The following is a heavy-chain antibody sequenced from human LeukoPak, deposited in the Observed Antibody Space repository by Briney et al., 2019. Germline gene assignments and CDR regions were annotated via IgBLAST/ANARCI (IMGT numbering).Heavy chain of an antibody. CDR2: IYSGGST. CDR3: ARGGIAAAGFGYYYYGMDV. D-gene: IGHD6-13*01. V-gene: IGHV3-66*01. Sequence: SGGSLRLSCVASGFTVSNNYMKWVRQAPGKGLEWVSVIYSGGSTYYADSVKGRFTISRDNSKNTLYLQMNSLRAEDTAVYYCARGGIAAAGFGYYYYGMDVWGQGTTVTVSS. J-gene: IGHJ6*02. CDR1: GFTVSNNY.